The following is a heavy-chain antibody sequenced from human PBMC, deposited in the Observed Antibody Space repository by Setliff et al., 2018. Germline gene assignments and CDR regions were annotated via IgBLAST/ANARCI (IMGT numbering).Heavy chain of an antibody. CDR3: ARDDRGYCSSTSCYYAFDI. J-gene: IGHJ3*02. CDR2: IYSGGST. V-gene: IGHV3-66*02. D-gene: IGHD2-2*03. Sequence: GGSLRLSCAASGFTVSSNYMSWVRQAPGKGLEWVSVIYSGGSTYYADSVKGRFTISRDNSKNTLYLQMNSLRAEDTAVYYCARDDRGYCSSTSCYYAFDIWGQGTMVT. CDR1: GFTVSSNY.